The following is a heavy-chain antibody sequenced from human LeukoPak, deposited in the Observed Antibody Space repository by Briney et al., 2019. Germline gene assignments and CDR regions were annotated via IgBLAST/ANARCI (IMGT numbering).Heavy chain of an antibody. CDR3: VREIGRPKTFYFDS. CDR2: ISENI. Sequence: GGSLRLTRTASGFVFSRDNMNWVRQAPGKRLEWVSHISENIYHADSVKGRFTISRDNAKNSLYLQMSNLRAEDTAMYYCVREIGRPKTFYFDSWGRGTLVIVSS. CDR1: GFVFSRDN. J-gene: IGHJ4*02. V-gene: IGHV3-69-1*01.